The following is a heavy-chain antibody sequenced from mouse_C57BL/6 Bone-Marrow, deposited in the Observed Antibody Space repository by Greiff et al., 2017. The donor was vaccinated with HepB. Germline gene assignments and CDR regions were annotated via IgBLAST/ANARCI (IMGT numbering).Heavy chain of an antibody. CDR2: ISNGGGST. D-gene: IGHD2-13*01. CDR1: GFTFSDYY. Sequence: EVQLQESGGGLVQPGGSLKLSCAASGFTFSDYYMYWVRQTPEKRLEWVAYISNGGGSTYYPDTVKGRFTISRDNAKNTLYLQMSRLKSEDTAMYYCARQDYTMDYWGQGTSVTVSS. CDR3: ARQDYTMDY. J-gene: IGHJ4*01. V-gene: IGHV5-12*01.